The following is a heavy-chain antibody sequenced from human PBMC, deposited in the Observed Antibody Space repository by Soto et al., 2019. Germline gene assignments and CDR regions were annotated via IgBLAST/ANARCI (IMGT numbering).Heavy chain of an antibody. V-gene: IGHV1-69*02. CDR3: ARQEGRYCSGGSCYAFDI. Sequence: QVQLVQSGAEVKKPGSSVKVSCKASGGTFSSYTISWVRQAPGQGLEWMGRIIPILGIANYAQKFQGRVTITADKSTSAAYMELSSLRSEDTAVYYCARQEGRYCSGGSCYAFDIWGKGTMVTVSS. CDR2: IIPILGIA. CDR1: GGTFSSYT. J-gene: IGHJ3*02. D-gene: IGHD2-15*01.